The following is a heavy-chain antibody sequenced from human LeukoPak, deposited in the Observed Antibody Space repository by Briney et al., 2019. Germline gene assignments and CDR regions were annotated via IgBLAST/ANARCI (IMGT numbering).Heavy chain of an antibody. CDR2: IYYTGST. V-gene: IGHV4-39*02. CDR1: GGSISSSLYY. J-gene: IGHJ4*02. Sequence: NSSESLSLTCTVSGGSISSSLYYWGWIRQPPGKGLEWIGSIYYTGSTYYNPSLKSRVTISIDTSKNQFSLKLTSVTAADTAMYYCARDCSGGSCFSGPFESWGQGSLVTVSS. CDR3: ARDCSGGSCFSGPFES. D-gene: IGHD2-15*01.